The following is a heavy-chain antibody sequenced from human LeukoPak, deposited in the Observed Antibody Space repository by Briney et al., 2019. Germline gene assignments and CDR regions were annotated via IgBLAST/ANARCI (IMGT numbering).Heavy chain of an antibody. J-gene: IGHJ4*02. D-gene: IGHD3-3*01. V-gene: IGHV1-2*02. CDR3: ARVGITIFGVVRGYFDY. CDR2: INPNSGRT. Sequence: APVKVSCKASGYTFTGYYMHWVRQATGQGLEWMGWINPNSGRTNYAQKFQGRVTMTRDTSTSTAYMELSRLRSDDTAVYYCARVGITIFGVVRGYFDYWGQGTLVTVSS. CDR1: GYTFTGYY.